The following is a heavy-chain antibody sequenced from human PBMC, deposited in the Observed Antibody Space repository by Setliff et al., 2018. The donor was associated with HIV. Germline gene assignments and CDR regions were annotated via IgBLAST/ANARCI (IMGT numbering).Heavy chain of an antibody. J-gene: IGHJ1*01. CDR3: ALANIVSTARWNH. CDR2: FIPVFRTA. Sequence: GASVKVSCKASGGTFSSYAISWVRQAPGQGLEWMGGFIPVFRTANYAQKFQGRVTITADESTSTAYMELSSLRSDDTAVYYCALANIVSTARWNHWGRGTLVTVSS. V-gene: IGHV1-69*13. CDR1: GGTFSSYA. D-gene: IGHD1-1*01.